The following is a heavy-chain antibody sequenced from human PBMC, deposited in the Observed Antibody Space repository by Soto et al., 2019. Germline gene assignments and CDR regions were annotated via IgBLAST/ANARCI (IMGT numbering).Heavy chain of an antibody. D-gene: IGHD3-10*01. Sequence: QLQLQESGPGLVKPSETLSLTCTVSGGSISSSSYYWGWIRQPPGKGLEWIGRIDDSGSTYYNPSLKSRVTISVATSKNQFSLQLTSVTAADTAVYYCARQEITMVRAFNWFDPWGQGTLVTVSS. J-gene: IGHJ5*02. CDR2: IDDSGST. V-gene: IGHV4-39*01. CDR1: GGSISSSSYY. CDR3: ARQEITMVRAFNWFDP.